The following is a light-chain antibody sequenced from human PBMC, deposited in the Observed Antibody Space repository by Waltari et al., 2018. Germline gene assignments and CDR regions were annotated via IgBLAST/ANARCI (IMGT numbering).Light chain of an antibody. CDR2: RNN. CDR1: RSHVGNHY. J-gene: IGLJ3*02. Sequence: QSVLTQPPSASGTPGQRVTISCSGSRSHVGNHYVYWYQQLPGTAPKLLIYRNNQRPSGVPDRFSGSKSGTSASLAISGLRSEDEADYYCAAWDDSLSGRVFGGGTKVTVL. V-gene: IGLV1-47*01. CDR3: AAWDDSLSGRV.